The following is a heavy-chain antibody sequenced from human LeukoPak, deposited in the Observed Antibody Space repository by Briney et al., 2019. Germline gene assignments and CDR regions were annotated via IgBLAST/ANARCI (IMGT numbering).Heavy chain of an antibody. CDR1: GFTFSSYW. CDR3: ARRTVAGHGLPFDY. Sequence: QSGGSLRLSCAASGFTFSSYWMTGVRQAPGKGLEWVASIKQDGSEKYYVDSVKGRFTISRDNAKNSLYLQMNSLRAEDTAVYYCARRTVAGHGLPFDYWCQGTLVTVSS. D-gene: IGHD6-19*01. V-gene: IGHV3-7*01. J-gene: IGHJ4*02. CDR2: IKQDGSEK.